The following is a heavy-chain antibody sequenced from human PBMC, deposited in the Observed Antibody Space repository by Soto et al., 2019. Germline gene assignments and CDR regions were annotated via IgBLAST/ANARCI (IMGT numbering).Heavy chain of an antibody. CDR1: GGSISSNY. CDR2: IYYSGTT. J-gene: IGHJ5*02. Sequence: SETLSLTCTVSGGSISSNYWSWIRQPPGKGLEWIAYIYYSGTTNYNPSLKSRVTISVDTSKNHFSLRLSSVTAADTGVYYCARVNDFWTGYYATNWFDPWGQGTLVTVSS. V-gene: IGHV4-59*01. CDR3: ARVNDFWTGYYATNWFDP. D-gene: IGHD3-3*01.